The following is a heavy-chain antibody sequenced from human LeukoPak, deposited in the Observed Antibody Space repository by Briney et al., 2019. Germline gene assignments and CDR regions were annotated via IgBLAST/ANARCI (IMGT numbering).Heavy chain of an antibody. D-gene: IGHD6-13*01. CDR2: IYYTGST. Sequence: SETLSLTCTVSGDSINTYYWSWIRQPPGRGLEWIGYIYYTGSTYYNPSLKSRVTISVDTSKNQFSLKLSSVTAADTAVYYCARHFGYSSSWYFDYWGQGTLVTVSS. CDR3: ARHFGYSSSWYFDY. CDR1: GDSINTYY. V-gene: IGHV4-59*08. J-gene: IGHJ4*02.